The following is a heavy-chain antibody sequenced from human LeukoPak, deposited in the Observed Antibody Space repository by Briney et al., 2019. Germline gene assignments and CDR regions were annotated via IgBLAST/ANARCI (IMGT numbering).Heavy chain of an antibody. V-gene: IGHV4-59*08. CDR3: ASSVIVVVPAAAYYYYYYGTDV. J-gene: IGHJ6*02. CDR1: GGSISSYY. Sequence: PSETLSLTCTVSGGSISSYYWSWIRQPPGKGLEWIGYIYYSGSTNYNPSLKSRVTISVDTSKNQFSLKLSSVTAADTAVYYCASSVIVVVPAAAYYYYYYGTDVWGQGTTVTVSS. CDR2: IYYSGST. D-gene: IGHD2-2*01.